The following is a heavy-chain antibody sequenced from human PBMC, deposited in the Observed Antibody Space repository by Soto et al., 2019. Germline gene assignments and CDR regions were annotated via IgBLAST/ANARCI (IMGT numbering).Heavy chain of an antibody. CDR1: GGSISSGDYY. CDR3: ARVRGYDFWSGYRHYYGMDV. CDR2: IYYSGST. Sequence: FLTCTVSGGSISSGDYYWSWIRQPPGKGLEWIGYIYYSGSTYYNPSLKSRVTISVDTSKNQFSLKLSSVTAADTAVYYCARVRGYDFWSGYRHYYGMDVWGQGTTVTVSS. V-gene: IGHV4-30-4*01. D-gene: IGHD3-3*01. J-gene: IGHJ6*02.